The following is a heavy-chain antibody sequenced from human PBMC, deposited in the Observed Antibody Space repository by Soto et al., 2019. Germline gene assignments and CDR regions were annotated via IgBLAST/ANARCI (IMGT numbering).Heavy chain of an antibody. CDR1: GGTFSSYP. Sequence: SVKVSCKASGGTFSSYPISWVRQAPGQGLEWMGGIIPIFGTANYAQKFQGRVTITADESTSTAYMELSSLRSEDTALYYCARTRMGHDILTGYLHYWGQGTLVTVSS. CDR3: ARTRMGHDILTGYLHY. J-gene: IGHJ4*02. V-gene: IGHV1-69*13. CDR2: IIPIFGTA. D-gene: IGHD3-9*01.